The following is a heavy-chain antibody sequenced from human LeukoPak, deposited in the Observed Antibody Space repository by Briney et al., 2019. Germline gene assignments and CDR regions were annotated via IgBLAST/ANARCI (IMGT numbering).Heavy chain of an antibody. CDR2: IIPIFGTA. Sequence: GASVKVSCKASGGTFSSYAISWVRQAPGQGLEWMGGIIPIFGTANYAQKFQGRVTITTDESTSTAYMELSSLRSEDTAVYYCARTARDSTLGGVILYFDYWGQGTLVTVSS. CDR1: GGTFSSYA. J-gene: IGHJ4*02. CDR3: ARTARDSTLGGVILYFDY. D-gene: IGHD3-16*02. V-gene: IGHV1-69*05.